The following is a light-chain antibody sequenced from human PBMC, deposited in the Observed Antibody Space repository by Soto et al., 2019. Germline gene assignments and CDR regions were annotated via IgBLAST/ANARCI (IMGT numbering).Light chain of an antibody. V-gene: IGKV3-15*01. CDR2: SAS. CDR1: QGVSSN. J-gene: IGKJ2*01. CDR3: QQYNNWPPIT. Sequence: ETVMTQSQATLSVSPGERATLSCRASQGVSSNLAWYQQKPGQAPRLLIYSASTRATGIPARFSGSGSGTEFTLTISSLQSEDFAVYYCQQYNNWPPITFGQGTKLEIK.